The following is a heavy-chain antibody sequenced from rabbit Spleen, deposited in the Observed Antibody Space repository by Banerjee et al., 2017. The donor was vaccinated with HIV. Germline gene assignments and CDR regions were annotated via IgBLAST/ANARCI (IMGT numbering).Heavy chain of an antibody. CDR1: GFSLRNHYY. CDR2: IDSGSSGFT. D-gene: IGHD1-1*01. J-gene: IGHJ6*01. Sequence: QSLQESGGGLVKPGGTLTLTCKASGFSLRNHYYMGWVRQAPGKGLEWIACIDSGSSGFTYFASWAKGRFTISKTSSTTVTLQMTSLTAADTATYFCARDTSSSFSSYGMDLWGQGTLVTVS. CDR3: ARDTSSSFSSYGMDL. V-gene: IGHV1S40*01.